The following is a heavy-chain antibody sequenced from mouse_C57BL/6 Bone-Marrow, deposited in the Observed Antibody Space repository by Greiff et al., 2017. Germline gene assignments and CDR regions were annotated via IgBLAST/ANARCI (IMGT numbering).Heavy chain of an antibody. CDR2: ISSGGSYT. CDR1: GFTFSSYG. Sequence: QLVESGGDLVKPGGSLKLSCAASGFTFSSYGMSWVRQTPDKRLEWVATISSGGSYTYYPDSVKGRFTISRDNAKNTLYLQMSSLKSEDTAMYYCARQFSYSNYDYFDYWGQGTTLTVSS. V-gene: IGHV5-6*01. J-gene: IGHJ2*01. D-gene: IGHD2-5*01. CDR3: ARQFSYSNYDYFDY.